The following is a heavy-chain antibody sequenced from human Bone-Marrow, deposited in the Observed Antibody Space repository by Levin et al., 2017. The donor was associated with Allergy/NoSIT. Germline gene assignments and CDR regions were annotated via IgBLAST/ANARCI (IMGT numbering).Heavy chain of an antibody. V-gene: IGHV4-30-2*06. D-gene: IGHD3-10*01. CDR1: GGSIRSSGYS. J-gene: IGHJ4*02. Sequence: SETLSLTCTLSGGSIRSSGYSWTWIRQSPGRGLEWVGSIYHSGSTFYNPSLRSRVAMAVDRSKNQISLKLNSVTAADTAVYYCSRGGQVTLVRGILTSYHFDYWGQGTLVTVSS. CDR3: SRGGQVTLVRGILTSYHFDY. CDR2: IYHSGST.